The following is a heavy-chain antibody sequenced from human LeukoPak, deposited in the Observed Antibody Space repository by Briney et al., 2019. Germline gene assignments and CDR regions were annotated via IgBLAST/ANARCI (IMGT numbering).Heavy chain of an antibody. V-gene: IGHV1-69*13. CDR1: GGTFSSYA. D-gene: IGHD2-2*02. CDR2: IIPIFGTA. CDR3: ARGFDIVVVPAAIIYYGMDV. J-gene: IGHJ6*02. Sequence: GASVKVSCKASGGTFSSYAISWVRQAPGQGLEWMGGIIPIFGTANYAQKFQGRVTITADESTSTAYMELSSLRSEDTAVYYCARGFDIVVVPAAIIYYGMDVWGQGTTVTVSS.